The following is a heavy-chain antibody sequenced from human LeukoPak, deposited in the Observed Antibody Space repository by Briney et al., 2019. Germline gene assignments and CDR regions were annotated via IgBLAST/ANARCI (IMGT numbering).Heavy chain of an antibody. V-gene: IGHV1-2*02. Sequence: GASVKVSCKASVYTFTDYHMHWVRQAPGQGLEWMGWISPNSGDTNYAQKFQGRVTMTRDTSISTAYMDLSRLRSDDTAVYFCARGPLYNYNCFDYWGQGTLVTVSS. CDR3: ARGPLYNYNCFDY. CDR2: ISPNSGDT. J-gene: IGHJ4*02. D-gene: IGHD1-20*01. CDR1: VYTFTDYH.